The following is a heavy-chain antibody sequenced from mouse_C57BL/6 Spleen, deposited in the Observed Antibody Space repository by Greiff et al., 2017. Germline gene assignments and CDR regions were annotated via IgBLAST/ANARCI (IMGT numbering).Heavy chain of an antibody. D-gene: IGHD1-1*01. CDR2: IWSGGST. J-gene: IGHJ3*01. CDR3: ASGYGSAWFAY. V-gene: IGHV2-2*01. CDR1: GFSLTSYG. Sequence: VMLVESGPGLVQPSQSLSITCTVSGFSLTSYGVHWVRQSPGKGLEWLGVIWSGGSTDYNAAFISRLSSSKDNSKSQVVFKMNSLQADDTAIYYCASGYGSAWFAYWGQGTLVTVSA.